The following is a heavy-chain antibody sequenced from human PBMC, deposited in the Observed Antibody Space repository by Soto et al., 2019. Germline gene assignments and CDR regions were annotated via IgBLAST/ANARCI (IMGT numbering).Heavy chain of an antibody. J-gene: IGHJ5*02. Sequence: QVQLVQSGAEVKKPGASVKVSCKASGYTFTSYDINWVRQATGQGLEWMGWMNPHSGNTGYAQKFQGRVTMTRNTSKSTAYIELSSLRSEDTAVYYCARERSAAGTGWFDPWGQGTLVTVSS. CDR1: GYTFTSYD. CDR2: MNPHSGNT. CDR3: ARERSAAGTGWFDP. V-gene: IGHV1-8*01. D-gene: IGHD6-13*01.